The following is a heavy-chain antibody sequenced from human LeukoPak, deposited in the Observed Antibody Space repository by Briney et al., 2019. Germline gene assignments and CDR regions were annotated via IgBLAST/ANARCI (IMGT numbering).Heavy chain of an antibody. Sequence: ASVKVSCKASGYTFTGYYMHWVRQAPGQGLEWMGWINPNSGGTNYAQKFQGSVTMTRDTSISTAYMEPSRLRPDDTAMYYCARDHCSSANCYEYHYYGMDVWGQGTTVTVSS. CDR3: ARDHCSSANCYEYHYYGMDV. D-gene: IGHD2-2*01. CDR2: INPNSGGT. V-gene: IGHV1-2*02. J-gene: IGHJ6*02. CDR1: GYTFTGYY.